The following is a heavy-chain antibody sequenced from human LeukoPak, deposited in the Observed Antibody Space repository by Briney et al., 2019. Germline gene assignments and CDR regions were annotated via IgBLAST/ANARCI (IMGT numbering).Heavy chain of an antibody. J-gene: IGHJ4*02. CDR1: GFTFSSNW. CDR3: ARDRAPPVMNY. CDR2: INGDGSTI. Sequence: GGSLRLSCAASGFTFSSNWMHWVRQAPGKGLVWVSRINGDGSTINYADSVKGRFTISRDNAKNTLYLQMNSLRAEDTAVYYCARDRAPPVMNYGGQGTLVTVSS. D-gene: IGHD2-21*01. V-gene: IGHV3-74*01.